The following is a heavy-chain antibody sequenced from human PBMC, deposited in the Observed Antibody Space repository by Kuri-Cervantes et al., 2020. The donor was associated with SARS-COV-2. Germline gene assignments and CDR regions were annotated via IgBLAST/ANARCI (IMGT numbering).Heavy chain of an antibody. CDR3: AKDMYSTSSKPLDY. CDR1: GFMFSSYT. Sequence: ETLSLTCSASGFMFSSYTMNWVRQAPGKGLEWVSSISSSSNYIYYADSVKGRFTISRDNAKNSLYLQMNSLRAEDTAVYYCAKDMYSTSSKPLDYWGQGTLVTVSS. D-gene: IGHD6-6*01. J-gene: IGHJ4*02. V-gene: IGHV3-21*01. CDR2: ISSSSNYI.